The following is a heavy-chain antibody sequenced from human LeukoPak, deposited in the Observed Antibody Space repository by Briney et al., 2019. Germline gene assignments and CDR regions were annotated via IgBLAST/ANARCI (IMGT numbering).Heavy chain of an antibody. CDR3: ARDPPPDDTSGYLDY. CDR2: MNQDGSRI. V-gene: IGHV3-7*04. D-gene: IGHD3-22*01. J-gene: IGHJ4*02. Sequence: QPGGSLRLSCSASGFTMSNCWMTWVRQAPGKGLEWVANMNQDGSRIYYVDSVKGRFTISRDNAKNSLHLQMSSLRADDTAVYYCARDPPPDDTSGYLDYWGQRALVTVSS. CDR1: GFTMSNCW.